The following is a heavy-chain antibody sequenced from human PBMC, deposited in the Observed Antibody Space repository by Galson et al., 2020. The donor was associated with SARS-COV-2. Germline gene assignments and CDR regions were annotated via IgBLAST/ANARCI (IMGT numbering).Heavy chain of an antibody. V-gene: IGHV4-59*08. J-gene: IGHJ4*01. CDR1: GGSLSRYF. CDR2: VYYTGIT. Sequence: SETLSLTCTVSGGSLSRYFWSWIRQSPGKGLEWMGNVYYTGITNYNTSLKGRVTISIDTSKYQFYLRLSPVTAADTAIYFCAGVTNYYDKRRFPKRWVDRWGQGTLVTVSS. CDR3: AGVTNYYDKRRFPKRWVDR. D-gene: IGHD3-22*01.